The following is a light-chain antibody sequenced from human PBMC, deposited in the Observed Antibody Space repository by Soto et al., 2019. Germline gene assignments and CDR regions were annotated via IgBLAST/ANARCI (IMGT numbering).Light chain of an antibody. V-gene: IGKV1-5*03. J-gene: IGKJ2*01. Sequence: DIQMTQSPSTLSASVGDRVTITCRASQSISSWWAWYQQKPGKAPKFLMYKASSLESGVPSRFSGSGSGTEFTLTISSLQPDDFATYYCQQYNTYPYTFGQGTKLEIK. CDR2: KAS. CDR1: QSISSW. CDR3: QQYNTYPYT.